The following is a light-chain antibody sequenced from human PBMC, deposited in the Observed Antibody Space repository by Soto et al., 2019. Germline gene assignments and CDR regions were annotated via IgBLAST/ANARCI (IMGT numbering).Light chain of an antibody. CDR1: GSDVGGYNY. J-gene: IGLJ1*01. Sequence: QSALTQPASVSGSPGQSITISCTGTGSDVGGYNYVSWYQQHPGIAPKLLIYGVTNRPSGVSTRFSGSKSGNTASLTISGLQAEDEADYHCSSYTGVSPLLYLFGTATKLTVL. CDR2: GVT. CDR3: SSYTGVSPLLYL. V-gene: IGLV2-14*01.